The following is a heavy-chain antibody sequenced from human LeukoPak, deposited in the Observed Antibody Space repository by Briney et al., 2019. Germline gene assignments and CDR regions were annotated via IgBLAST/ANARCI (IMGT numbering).Heavy chain of an antibody. CDR3: ARISFQPRPYYYYYMDV. D-gene: IGHD2-2*01. Sequence: SQTLSLTCTVSGGSISSGSYYWSWIRQPAGKGLEWIGRIYTSGSTNYNPSLKSRVTISVDTSKNQFSLKLSSVTAADTAVYYCARISFQPRPYYYYYMDVWGKGTTVTVSS. CDR2: IYTSGST. V-gene: IGHV4-61*02. CDR1: GGSISSGSYY. J-gene: IGHJ6*03.